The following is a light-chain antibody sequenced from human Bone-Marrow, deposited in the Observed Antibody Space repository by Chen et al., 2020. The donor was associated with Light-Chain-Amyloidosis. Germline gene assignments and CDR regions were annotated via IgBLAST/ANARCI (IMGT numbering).Light chain of an antibody. J-gene: IGLJ3*02. Sequence: QSVLTQPPSASGTPGQRVTLACSGSSSNIGGNTVNWYQPLPGTAPKLLIYSNNQRPSGVPDRFSGSKSGTAASLAISGLQSGDEADYYCAAWDDSLNGWVFGGGTKLTVL. CDR2: SNN. CDR3: AAWDDSLNGWV. V-gene: IGLV1-44*01. CDR1: SSNIGGNT.